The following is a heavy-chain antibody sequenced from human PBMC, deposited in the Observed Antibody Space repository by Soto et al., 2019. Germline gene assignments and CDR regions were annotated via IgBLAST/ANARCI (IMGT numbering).Heavy chain of an antibody. CDR2: IIPIFGTA. CDR3: ARGAFRGYSYPLFYYYYGMDV. CDR1: GVTFSSYA. J-gene: IGHJ6*02. D-gene: IGHD5-18*01. V-gene: IGHV1-69*13. Sequence: GASVKVSCKASGVTFSSYAISWVRQAPGQGLEWMGGIIPIFGTANYAQKFQGRVTITADESTSTAYMELSSLRSEDTAVYYCARGAFRGYSYPLFYYYYGMDVWGQGTTVTVSS.